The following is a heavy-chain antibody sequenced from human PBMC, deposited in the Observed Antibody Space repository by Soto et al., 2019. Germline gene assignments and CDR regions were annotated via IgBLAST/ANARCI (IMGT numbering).Heavy chain of an antibody. CDR3: ARGHHNSDFWSGYYYYYYYGMDV. CDR2: IYYSGST. J-gene: IGHJ6*02. Sequence: QVQLQESGPGLVKPSETLSLTCTVSGGSISSYYWSWIRQPPGKGLEWIGYIYYSGSTNYNPSLKSRVTISVDKYKNQFSLKLSSVTAAATAVYYFARGHHNSDFWSGYYYYYYYGMDVWGQGTTVTVSS. D-gene: IGHD3-3*01. CDR1: GGSISSYY. V-gene: IGHV4-59*01.